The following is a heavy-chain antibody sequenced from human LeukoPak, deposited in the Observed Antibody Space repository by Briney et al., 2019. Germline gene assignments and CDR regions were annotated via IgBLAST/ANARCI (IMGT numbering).Heavy chain of an antibody. Sequence: ASVKVSCKASGYTFTSYDINWVRQATGQGLEWMGWMNPNSGNTGYAQKFQGRVTITRNTSISTAYMELSSLRSEDTAVYYCARDPSLLRFLEWLPNYYMDVWGKGTTVTVSS. V-gene: IGHV1-8*01. CDR3: ARDPSLLRFLEWLPNYYMDV. J-gene: IGHJ6*03. D-gene: IGHD3-3*01. CDR2: MNPNSGNT. CDR1: GYTFTSYD.